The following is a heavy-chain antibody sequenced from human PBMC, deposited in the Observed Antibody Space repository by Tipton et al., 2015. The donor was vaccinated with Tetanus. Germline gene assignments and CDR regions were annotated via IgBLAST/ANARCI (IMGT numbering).Heavy chain of an antibody. V-gene: IGHV1-18*01. D-gene: IGHD6-19*01. Sequence: QVQLVQSGAEVKKPGASVKVSCKASGYTFTHYGISWVRQAPGQGLEWVGWISPFTGDTEYAQNLQDRLILTTDTSTATAYVEVRSLTSDGTAVYYCARDRAVPVQAYGTDVWGQGTSVTVSS. J-gene: IGHJ6*02. CDR3: ARDRAVPVQAYGTDV. CDR1: GYTFTHYG. CDR2: ISPFTGDT.